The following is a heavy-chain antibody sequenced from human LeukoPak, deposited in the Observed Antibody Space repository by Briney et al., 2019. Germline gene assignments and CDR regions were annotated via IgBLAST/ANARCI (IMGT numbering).Heavy chain of an antibody. V-gene: IGHV4-4*07. CDR1: GGSISSYY. D-gene: IGHD3-3*01. J-gene: IGHJ3*02. CDR2: IYTSGST. CDR3: ARGNDFWSGYHDAFDI. Sequence: PSETLSLTCTVSGGSISSYYWSWIRQPAGKGLEWIGRIYTSGSTNYNPSLKSRVTMSVDTSKNQFSLKLSSVTAADTAVYYCARGNDFWSGYHDAFDIWGQGTMVTVS.